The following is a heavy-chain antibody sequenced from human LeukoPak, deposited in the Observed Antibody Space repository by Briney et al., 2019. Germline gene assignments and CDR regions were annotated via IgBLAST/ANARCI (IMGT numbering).Heavy chain of an antibody. D-gene: IGHD3-3*01. V-gene: IGHV1-2*06. CDR1: GYGFISHY. CDR2: INPSGSST. J-gene: IGHJ6*03. CDR3: ARGFDSYMDV. Sequence: ASVKVSCKTSGYGFISHYMHWVRQAPGQGLEWLGLINPSGSSTLYAQKFQGRVTMTRDTSISTAYMELSRLRSDDTAVYYCARGFDSYMDVWGKGTTVTVSS.